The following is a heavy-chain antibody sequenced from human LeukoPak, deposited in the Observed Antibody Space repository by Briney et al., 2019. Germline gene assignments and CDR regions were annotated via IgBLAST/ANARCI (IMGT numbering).Heavy chain of an antibody. V-gene: IGHV3-23*01. CDR1: GFIFKNCA. D-gene: IGHD4-11*01. CDR3: AKDDSMTLDHFDY. Sequence: GGSLRLSCVASGFIFKNCAMSWVRRAPGKGLEWVSGINYSGGHKYYADSVKGRFTISRDSSKNTLSLQMNSLTTEDTAVFYCAKDDSMTLDHFDYWGQGALVTVSS. J-gene: IGHJ4*02. CDR2: INYSGGHK.